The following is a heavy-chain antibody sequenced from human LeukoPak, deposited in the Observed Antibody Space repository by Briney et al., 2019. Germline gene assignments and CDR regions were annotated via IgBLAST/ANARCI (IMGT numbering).Heavy chain of an antibody. CDR1: GFTFSNYA. CDR2: IGGRGTNT. Sequence: GGSLRLCCAGSGFTFSNYAMIWVRQAPGKGLEWVSAIGGRGTNTFYAGSVKGRFTISRDNSKNTLYLQMNSLRAEDTAVYYCAKDRVPNYYDSSGDDYWGQGTLVTVSS. D-gene: IGHD3-22*01. J-gene: IGHJ4*02. CDR3: AKDRVPNYYDSSGDDY. V-gene: IGHV3-23*01.